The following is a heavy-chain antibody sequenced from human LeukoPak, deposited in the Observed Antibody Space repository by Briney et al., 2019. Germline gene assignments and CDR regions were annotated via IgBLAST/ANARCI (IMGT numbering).Heavy chain of an antibody. V-gene: IGHV3-23*01. CDR1: GFTFSTYA. J-gene: IGHJ4*02. Sequence: GGSLKLSCAASGFTFSTYAMSWVRQAPGKGLEWVSVISDSGGSTYHVDSVKGRFTISRDNSKNTLYLQMNSLRAEDTAVYYCAKGDWLDYWGQGTLVTVTS. CDR2: ISDSGGST. D-gene: IGHD3/OR15-3a*01. CDR3: AKGDWLDY.